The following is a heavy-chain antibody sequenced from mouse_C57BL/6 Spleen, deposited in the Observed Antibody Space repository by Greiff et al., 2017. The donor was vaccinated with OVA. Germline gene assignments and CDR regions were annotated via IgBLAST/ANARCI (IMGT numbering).Heavy chain of an antibody. CDR3: ARPRIYYYGSSYAMDY. Sequence: EVQVVESGGGLVKPGGSLKLSCAASGFTFSDYGMHWVRQAPEKGLEWIAYISSGSSTIYYADTVKGRFTISRDNAKNTLFLQMTSLRSEDTAMYYCARPRIYYYGSSYAMDYWGQGTSVTVSS. D-gene: IGHD1-1*01. CDR2: ISSGSSTI. V-gene: IGHV5-17*01. J-gene: IGHJ4*01. CDR1: GFTFSDYG.